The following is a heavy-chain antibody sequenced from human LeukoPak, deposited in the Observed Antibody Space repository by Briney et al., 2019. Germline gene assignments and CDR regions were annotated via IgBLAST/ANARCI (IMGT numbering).Heavy chain of an antibody. CDR2: IRYDGSNK. CDR3: ARENYDFSIGDV. V-gene: IGHV3-30*02. CDR1: GFIFSNYG. Sequence: GGSLRLSCAASGFIFSNYGMHRVRQAPGKGLEWVAFIRYDGSNKYYADSVKGRFTISRDNSKNTLYLQMNSLRGEDTAVYYCARENYDFSIGDVWGKGTTVTVSS. D-gene: IGHD3-3*01. J-gene: IGHJ6*04.